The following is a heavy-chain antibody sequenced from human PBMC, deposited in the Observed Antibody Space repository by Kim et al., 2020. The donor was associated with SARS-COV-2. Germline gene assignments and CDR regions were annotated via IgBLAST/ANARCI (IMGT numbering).Heavy chain of an antibody. CDR3: ARDAYGSGSYRNWFDP. CDR2: ISSSSSYI. D-gene: IGHD3-10*01. J-gene: IGHJ5*02. Sequence: GGSLRLSCAASGFTFSSYSMNWVRQAPGKGLEWVSSISSSSSYIYYADSVKGRFTISRDNAKNSLYLQMNSLRAEDTAVYYCARDAYGSGSYRNWFDPWGQGTLVTVSS. CDR1: GFTFSSYS. V-gene: IGHV3-21*01.